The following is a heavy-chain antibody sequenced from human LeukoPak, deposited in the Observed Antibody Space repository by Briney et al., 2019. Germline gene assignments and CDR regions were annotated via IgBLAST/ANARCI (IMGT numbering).Heavy chain of an antibody. CDR1: GYTFTANY. V-gene: IGHV1-2*02. D-gene: IGHD2-2*01. CDR3: ARGSGTSWFDY. Sequence: GSVKLSCAASGYTFTANYMHWVRQAPGQGLEWMGWINPRSGGTNYGESFRGRVTMTRDTSITTAYMELSSLRFDDTAVYYCARGSGTSWFDYWGQGTLVTVSS. J-gene: IGHJ4*02. CDR2: INPRSGGT.